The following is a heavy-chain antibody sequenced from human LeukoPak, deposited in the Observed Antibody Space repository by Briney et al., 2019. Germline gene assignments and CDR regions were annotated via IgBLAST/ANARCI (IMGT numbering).Heavy chain of an antibody. J-gene: IGHJ6*03. D-gene: IGHD6-13*01. CDR3: ARVGDTRIAAATAYYYMDV. CDR2: INPNSGGT. Sequence: ASVKVSCKASGYTFTGYYMHWVRQAPGQGLEWMGWINPNSGGTNYAQKLQGRVTMTTDTSTSTAYMELRSLRSDDTAVYYCARVGDTRIAAATAYYYMDVWGKGTTVTVSS. CDR1: GYTFTGYY. V-gene: IGHV1-2*02.